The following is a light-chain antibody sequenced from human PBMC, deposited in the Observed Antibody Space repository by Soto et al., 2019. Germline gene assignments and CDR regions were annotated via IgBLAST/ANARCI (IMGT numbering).Light chain of an antibody. V-gene: IGLV1-44*01. J-gene: IGLJ2*01. CDR3: AAWDDSLNAVV. Sequence: QSVLTQPPSVSGTPGQKVSISCSGSASNLGGNPVNWYQHLPGAAPKLLIYTNHQRPSGVPDRFSGSKSGTSASLAISGLLSEDEADFYCAAWDDSLNAVVFGGGTQLTVL. CDR1: ASNLGGNP. CDR2: TNH.